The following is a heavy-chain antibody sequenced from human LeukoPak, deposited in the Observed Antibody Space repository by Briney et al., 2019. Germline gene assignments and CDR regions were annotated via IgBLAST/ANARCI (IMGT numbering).Heavy chain of an antibody. CDR1: GGSGSSDS. CDR2: ISYSGST. J-gene: IGHJ3*02. Sequence: SEALSLTCTVSGGSGSSDSWSWIRQPPGQGLEWIGYISYSGSTSYNPSLKSRVTISVDPSKSQLSLKLRSVTAADTAVYYCARWGRRGDDNSDGFDIWGRGTLVTVSS. D-gene: IGHD5-24*01. CDR3: ARWGRRGDDNSDGFDI. V-gene: IGHV4-59*02.